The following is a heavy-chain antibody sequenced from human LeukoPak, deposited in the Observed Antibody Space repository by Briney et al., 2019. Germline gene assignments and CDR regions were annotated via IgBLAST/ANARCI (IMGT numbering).Heavy chain of an antibody. CDR3: VRGGLAGYY. J-gene: IGHJ4*02. Sequence: GGSLRLSCAASGFTFSSYWMHWVRQAPGKGLVWVSRVKSDGSSTDYADSVKGRFTISRDNAKNTLYLQMNSLRAEDTAVYYCVRGGLAGYYWGQGTLVTVSS. V-gene: IGHV3-74*01. CDR1: GFTFSSYW. CDR2: VKSDGSST.